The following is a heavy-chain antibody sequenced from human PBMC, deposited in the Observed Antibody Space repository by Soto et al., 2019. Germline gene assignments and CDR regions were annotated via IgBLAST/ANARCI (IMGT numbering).Heavy chain of an antibody. CDR1: GYTFTSYG. Sequence: QVQLVQSGAEVKKPGASVKVSCKASGYTFTSYGISRVRQAPGQGLEWMGWISACNGNTNYAQNLQGRVTITTDTTTNTAYMELRSLGSDETAVYYCASDGDRGAAAVYWGQGTLVTVSS. CDR3: ASDGDRGAAAVY. V-gene: IGHV1-18*01. CDR2: ISACNGNT. D-gene: IGHD2-21*02. J-gene: IGHJ4*02.